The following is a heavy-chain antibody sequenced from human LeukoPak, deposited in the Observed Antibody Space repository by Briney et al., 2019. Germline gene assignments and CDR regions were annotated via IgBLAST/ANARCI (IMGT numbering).Heavy chain of an antibody. CDR2: ISYDGSNK. V-gene: IGHV3-30*03. J-gene: IGHJ4*02. Sequence: HGGSLRLSCAASGFTFNNYGMHWVRQAPGKGLEWVAVISYDGSNKYYADSVKGRFTISRDNSKNTLYLQMNSLRAEDTAVYYCVASTCWGQGTLVTVSS. D-gene: IGHD2-15*01. CDR3: VASTC. CDR1: GFTFNNYG.